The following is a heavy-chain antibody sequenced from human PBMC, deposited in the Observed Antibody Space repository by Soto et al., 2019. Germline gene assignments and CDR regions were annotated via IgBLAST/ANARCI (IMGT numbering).Heavy chain of an antibody. J-gene: IGHJ4*02. CDR1: GYTFTSYY. V-gene: IGHV1-46*01. CDR3: ARDLSPGVVVVAATSREGY. D-gene: IGHD2-15*01. CDR2: INPSGGST. Sequence: QVQLVQSGAEVKKPGASVKVSCKASGYTFTSYYMHWVRQAPGQGLEWMGIINPSGGSTSYAQKCQGRVTMTRDTSTSTVYMELSSLRSEDTAVYYCARDLSPGVVVVAATSREGYWGQGTLVTVSS.